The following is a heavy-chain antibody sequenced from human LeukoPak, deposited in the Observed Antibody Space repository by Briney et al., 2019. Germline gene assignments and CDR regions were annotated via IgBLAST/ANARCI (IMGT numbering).Heavy chain of an antibody. D-gene: IGHD3-9*01. CDR1: GYSISSAYY. J-gene: IGHJ4*02. V-gene: IGHV4-38-2*01. Sequence: PSETLSLTCAVSGYSISSAYYWGWIRQPPGKGLEWIASVYYSGDTYYNPSLKSRVTMSLDTSKNQFSLRLNSVTAADTAVYYCASVGLAGYYVDYWGQGTLVTVSS. CDR3: ASVGLAGYYVDY. CDR2: VYYSGDT.